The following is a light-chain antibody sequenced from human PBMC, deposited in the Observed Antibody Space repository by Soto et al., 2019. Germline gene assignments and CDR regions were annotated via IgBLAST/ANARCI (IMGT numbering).Light chain of an antibody. J-gene: IGKJ1*01. CDR1: LTISSY. V-gene: IGKV1-39*01. Sequence: DIQMTQSPSSLSAFVGDRVTITCRASLTISSYLNWYQQQSGKAPKLLIYATDTLQSGVPSRFSGSGSGTDYTLTISSLQPEDFATYYCQQSYNTPQTFGQGTKVDIK. CDR3: QQSYNTPQT. CDR2: ATD.